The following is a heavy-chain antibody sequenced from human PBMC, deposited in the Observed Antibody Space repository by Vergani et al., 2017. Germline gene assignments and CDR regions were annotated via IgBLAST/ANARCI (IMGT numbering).Heavy chain of an antibody. V-gene: IGHV1-69*18. D-gene: IGHD5-24*01. Sequence: QVQLVQSGAEVKKPGSSVKVSCKASGGTFSSYAISWVRQAPGQGLEWMGSIIPIFGTANYAQKFQGRVTITADESTSTAYMELSSLRSEDTAVYYCARDGDPRTSPSMKLDYGGQGTLVTVSS. J-gene: IGHJ4*02. CDR2: IIPIFGTA. CDR1: GGTFSSYA. CDR3: ARDGDPRTSPSMKLDY.